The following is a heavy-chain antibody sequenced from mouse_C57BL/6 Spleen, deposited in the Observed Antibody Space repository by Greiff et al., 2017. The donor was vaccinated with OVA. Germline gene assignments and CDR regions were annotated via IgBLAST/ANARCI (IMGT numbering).Heavy chain of an antibody. CDR1: GFTFTSYW. CDR3: ARSSSGWFAY. CDR2: IYPSDSET. J-gene: IGHJ3*01. Sequence: QVQLQQSGAELVRPGSSVKLSCKASGFTFTSYWMDWVKQRPGQGLEWIGNIYPSDSETHYNQKFKDKATLTVDKSSSTAYMQLSSLTSEDSAVYYCARSSSGWFAYWGQGTLVTVSA. V-gene: IGHV1-61*01. D-gene: IGHD3-2*02.